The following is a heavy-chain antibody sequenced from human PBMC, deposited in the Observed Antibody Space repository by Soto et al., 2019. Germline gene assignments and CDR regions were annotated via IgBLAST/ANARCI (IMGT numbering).Heavy chain of an antibody. CDR2: INHSGST. CDR3: ASGSYFNWFDP. CDR1: GGSFSGYY. V-gene: IGHV4-34*01. J-gene: IGHJ5*02. Sequence: PSVILSLTCAVYGGSFSGYYWSWIRQPPGKGLEWIGEINHSGSTNYNPSLKSRVTISVDTSKNQFSLKLSSVTDAETAVYYCASGSYFNWFDPWGQGTLVTVSS. D-gene: IGHD1-26*01.